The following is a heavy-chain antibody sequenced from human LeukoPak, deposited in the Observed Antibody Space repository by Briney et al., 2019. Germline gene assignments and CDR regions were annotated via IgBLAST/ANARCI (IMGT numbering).Heavy chain of an antibody. CDR3: AREFYGYYMDV. CDR1: GFTFSSYS. V-gene: IGHV3-74*01. D-gene: IGHD4-17*01. J-gene: IGHJ6*03. CDR2: INTDGSST. Sequence: GGSLRLSCAASGFTFSSYSMNWVRQAPGKGLVWVSRINTDGSSTSYADSVKGRFTISRDNAKNTLYLQMNSLRAEDTAVYYCAREFYGYYMDVWGKGTTVTVSS.